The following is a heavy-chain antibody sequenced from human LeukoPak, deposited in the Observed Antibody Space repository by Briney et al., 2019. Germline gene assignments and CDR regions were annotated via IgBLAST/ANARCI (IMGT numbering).Heavy chain of an antibody. CDR3: ARDRIVVVPASLLDYYYYYGMDV. V-gene: IGHV3-7*01. CDR2: IKQDGSEK. J-gene: IGHJ6*02. CDR1: GFTSSSYW. D-gene: IGHD2-2*01. Sequence: GGSLRLSCAASGFTSSSYWMSWVRQAPGKGLEWVANIKQDGSEKYYVDSVKGRITISRDNAKNSLYLQMNSLRAEDTAVYYCARDRIVVVPASLLDYYYYYGMDVWGQGTTVTVSS.